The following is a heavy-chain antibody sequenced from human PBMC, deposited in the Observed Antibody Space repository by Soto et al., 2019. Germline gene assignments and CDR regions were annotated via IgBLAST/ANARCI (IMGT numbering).Heavy chain of an antibody. V-gene: IGHV1-46*01. CDR2: INPSGGST. Sequence: ASVKVSCKASGYTFTTYYIHWVRQAPGQGLEWMGMINPSGGSTSYTQKFQGRVTMTRDTSTSTVYMELNSLRAEDTAVYYCAKALRYFDWLVRPWNAMDVWGQGTTVTVSS. J-gene: IGHJ6*02. D-gene: IGHD3-9*01. CDR3: AKALRYFDWLVRPWNAMDV. CDR1: GYTFTTYY.